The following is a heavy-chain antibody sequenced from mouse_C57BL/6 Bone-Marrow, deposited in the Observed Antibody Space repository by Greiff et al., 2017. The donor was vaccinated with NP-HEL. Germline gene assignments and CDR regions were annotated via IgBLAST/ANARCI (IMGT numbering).Heavy chain of an antibody. CDR3: ERDPNTHYYYDMDD. J-gene: IGHJ4*01. Sequence: LLESGPGLVKPSQSLSLTCSVTGYSITSGYYWNWIRQFPGNKLEWMGYISYGGSNNYNPSLKNRNSITRDTSKNQFSMKMNSETTEDTATNYCERDPNTHYYYDMDDWGKGTSVTV. CDR2: ISYGGSN. V-gene: IGHV3-6*01. CDR1: GYSITSGYY.